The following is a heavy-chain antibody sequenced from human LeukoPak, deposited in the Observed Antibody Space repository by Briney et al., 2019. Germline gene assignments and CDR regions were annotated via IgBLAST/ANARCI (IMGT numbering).Heavy chain of an antibody. CDR3: AKDGRGFRLRNDAFDI. Sequence: AGGSLRLSCAASGFTFSTYNMNWVRRTPGKGLEWVSSITSSSTYMFYADSVRGRFTISRDNSKNTLYLQMNSLRAEDTAVYYCAKDGRGFRLRNDAFDIWGQGTMVTVSS. J-gene: IGHJ3*02. CDR2: ITSSSTYM. V-gene: IGHV3-21*01. D-gene: IGHD4-17*01. CDR1: GFTFSTYN.